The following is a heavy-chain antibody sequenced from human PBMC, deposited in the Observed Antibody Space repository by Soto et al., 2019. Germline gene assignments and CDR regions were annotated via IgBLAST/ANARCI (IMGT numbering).Heavy chain of an antibody. CDR1: GFSFRNHV. CDR2: ISSNGDTA. CDR3: ESDSGNYYGPFDY. Sequence: PGGSLRLSCSASGFSFRNHVMHWVRQAPGRGLGYVSGISSNGDTAHYADPVKGRFTISRDNSENTLYLQMSSLRAEDTAVYSCESDSGNYYGPFDYWGQGTLVTVSS. D-gene: IGHD1-26*01. J-gene: IGHJ4*02. V-gene: IGHV3-64D*06.